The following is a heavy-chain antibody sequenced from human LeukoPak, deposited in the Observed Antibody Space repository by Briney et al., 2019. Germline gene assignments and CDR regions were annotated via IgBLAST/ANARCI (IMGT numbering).Heavy chain of an antibody. D-gene: IGHD2-2*01. CDR1: GYTFTSYG. V-gene: IGHV1-69*13. CDR3: ARDALSLVPSPGGYYYMDV. Sequence: ASVKVSCKASGYTFTSYGISWVRQAPGQGLEWMGGIIPIFGTANYAQKFQGRVTITADESTSTAYMELSSLRSEDTAVYYCARDALSLVPSPGGYYYMDVWGKGTTVTVSS. J-gene: IGHJ6*03. CDR2: IIPIFGTA.